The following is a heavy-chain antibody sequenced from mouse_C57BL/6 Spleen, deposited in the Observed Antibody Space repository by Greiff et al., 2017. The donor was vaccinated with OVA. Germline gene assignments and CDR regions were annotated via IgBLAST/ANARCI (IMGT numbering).Heavy chain of an antibody. CDR1: GYSFTGYY. CDR2: INPSTGGT. J-gene: IGHJ3*01. Sequence: EVQLVESGPELVKPGASVKISCKASGYSFTGYYMNWVKQSPEKSLEWIGEINPSTGGTTYNQKFKAKATLTVDKSSSTAYMQLKSLTSEDSAVYYCARWDSNYGGSAYWGQGTLVTVSA. D-gene: IGHD2-5*01. V-gene: IGHV1-42*01. CDR3: ARWDSNYGGSAY.